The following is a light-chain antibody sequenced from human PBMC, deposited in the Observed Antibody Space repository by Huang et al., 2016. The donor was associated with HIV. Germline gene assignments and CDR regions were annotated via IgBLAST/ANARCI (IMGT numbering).Light chain of an antibody. Sequence: DIVLTQSPATLSLSPGERATLSCRASQSVSRFLACYQQKAGQAPRLLIYDASNRAIDIPARFSGSGSGTEFTLTISSLEPEDFAVYYCQQRSSWPRVTFGGGTKVELK. J-gene: IGKJ4*01. CDR1: QSVSRF. V-gene: IGKV3-11*01. CDR2: DAS. CDR3: QQRSSWPRVT.